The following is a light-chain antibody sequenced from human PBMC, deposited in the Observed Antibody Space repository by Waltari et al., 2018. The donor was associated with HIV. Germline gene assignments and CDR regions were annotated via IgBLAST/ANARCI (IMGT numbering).Light chain of an antibody. CDR1: SSDVGRYNV. CDR2: EVS. V-gene: IGLV2-23*02. J-gene: IGLJ2*01. Sequence: QSALTQPASVSGSPGQSITISCTGTSSDVGRYNVVSWYQQHPGKAPTLMIYEVSKRPSGVSNRFSGSKSGNTASLTISGLQAEDEADYHCCSYAGSSTYVVFGGGTKLTVL. CDR3: CSYAGSSTYVV.